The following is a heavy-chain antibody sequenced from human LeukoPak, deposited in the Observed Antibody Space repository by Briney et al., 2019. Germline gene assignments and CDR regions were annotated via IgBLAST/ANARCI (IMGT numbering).Heavy chain of an antibody. J-gene: IGHJ4*02. V-gene: IGHV3-21*01. Sequence: GGSLRLSCAASGFTFSSYSMNWVRQAPGKGLEWVSSISSSSSYIYYADSVKGRFTISRDNAKNSLYLQMNSLRAEDTAVYYCARDRAEMGGYCYGYYFDYWGQGTLVTVSS. CDR3: ARDRAEMGGYCYGYYFDY. CDR1: GFTFSSYS. D-gene: IGHD5-18*01. CDR2: ISSSSSYI.